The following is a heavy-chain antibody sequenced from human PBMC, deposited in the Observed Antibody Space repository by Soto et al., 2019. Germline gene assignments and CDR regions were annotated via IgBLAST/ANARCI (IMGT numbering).Heavy chain of an antibody. J-gene: IGHJ4*02. CDR3: ARDALIAAAGGEFDY. V-gene: IGHV1-46*03. CDR1: GYTFTSYY. CDR2: INPSGGST. Sequence: ASVKVSCKASGYTFTSYYMHWGRQAPGQGLEWMGIINPSGGSTSYAQKFQGRVTMTRDTSTSTVYMELSSLRSEDTAVYYCARDALIAAAGGEFDYWGQGTLVTVSS. D-gene: IGHD6-13*01.